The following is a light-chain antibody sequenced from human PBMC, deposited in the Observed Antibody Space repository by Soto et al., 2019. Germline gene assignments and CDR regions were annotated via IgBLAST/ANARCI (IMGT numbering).Light chain of an antibody. CDR1: SANIGTGYD. CDR2: GNN. Sequence: QSALTQPPSVSGDPGQRVTISCTGGSANIGTGYDVHWYQQVPGTAPKLLIYGNNNRPSGIPDRFSGSKSDTSASLAIAGLQAEDEADYYCQSYDSGLSTYVFGTGTKVTVL. V-gene: IGLV1-40*01. J-gene: IGLJ1*01. CDR3: QSYDSGLSTYV.